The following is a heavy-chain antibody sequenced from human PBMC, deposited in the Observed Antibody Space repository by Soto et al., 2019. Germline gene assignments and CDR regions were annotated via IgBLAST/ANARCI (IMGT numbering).Heavy chain of an antibody. CDR3: ARHRYSYGVYYFDY. Sequence: SETLSLTCAVYGGSFSGYYWSWIRKPPGKGLEWIGEINHSGSTNYNPSLKSRVTISVDTSKNQFSLKLSSVTAADTAVYYCARHRYSYGVYYFDYWGQGTLVTVSS. D-gene: IGHD5-18*01. V-gene: IGHV4-34*01. CDR1: GGSFSGYY. CDR2: INHSGST. J-gene: IGHJ4*02.